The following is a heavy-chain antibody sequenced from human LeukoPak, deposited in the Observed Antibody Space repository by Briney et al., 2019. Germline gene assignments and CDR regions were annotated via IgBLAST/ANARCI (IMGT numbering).Heavy chain of an antibody. V-gene: IGHV3-30*18. CDR1: GFSFYDAW. D-gene: IGHD3-10*02. J-gene: IGHJ4*02. CDR3: AKTSLFRYYFDY. Sequence: GGSLRLSCATSGFSFYDAWLSWVRQAPGKGLEWVAVISNDGSNKYYADSVKGRFTISRDNSKNTLYLQMNSLRAEDTAVYYCAKTSLFRYYFDYWGQGTLVTVSS. CDR2: ISNDGSNK.